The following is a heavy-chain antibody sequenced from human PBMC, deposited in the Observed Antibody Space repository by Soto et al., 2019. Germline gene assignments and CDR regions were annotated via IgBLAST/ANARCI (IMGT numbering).Heavy chain of an antibody. V-gene: IGHV4-34*01. CDR1: GGSFSGYY. CDR2: INHSGST. D-gene: IGHD2-2*02. Sequence: SETLSLICAVYGGSFSGYYWSWIRQPPGKGLEWIGEINHSGSTNYNPSLKSRVTISVDTSKNQFSLKLSSVTAADTAVYYCARAAGGCSSTSCYTDFDYWGQGTLVTVSS. J-gene: IGHJ4*02. CDR3: ARAAGGCSSTSCYTDFDY.